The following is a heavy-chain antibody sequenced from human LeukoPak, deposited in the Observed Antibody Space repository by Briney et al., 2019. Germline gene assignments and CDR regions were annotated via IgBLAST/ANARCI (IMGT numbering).Heavy chain of an antibody. CDR1: GFTFSSYA. Sequence: PGGSLRLSCAASGFTFSSYAMHWVRQAPGKGLEWVAVISYDGSNKYCADSVKGRFTISRDNSKNTLYLQMNSLRAEDTAVYYCARGFLEWLLFRNWFDPWGQGTLVTVSS. CDR3: ARGFLEWLLFRNWFDP. D-gene: IGHD3-3*01. V-gene: IGHV3-30-3*01. CDR2: ISYDGSNK. J-gene: IGHJ5*02.